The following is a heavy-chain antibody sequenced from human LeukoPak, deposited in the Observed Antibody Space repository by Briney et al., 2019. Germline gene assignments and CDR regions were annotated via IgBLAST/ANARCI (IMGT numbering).Heavy chain of an antibody. CDR3: ARDYSSSAYYYYYYGMDV. V-gene: IGHV1-18*01. J-gene: IGHJ6*02. CDR1: GYTFTSYG. Sequence: GASVKVSCKASGYTFTSYGISWVRQAPGQGLEWMGWISAYNGNTNYAQKLQGRVTMTTDTSTSAAYMELRSLRSDDTAVYYCARDYSSSAYYYYYYGMDVWGQGTTVTVSS. CDR2: ISAYNGNT. D-gene: IGHD6-6*01.